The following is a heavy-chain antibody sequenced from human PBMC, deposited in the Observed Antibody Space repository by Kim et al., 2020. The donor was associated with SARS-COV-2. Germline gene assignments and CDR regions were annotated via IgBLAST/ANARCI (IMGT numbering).Heavy chain of an antibody. V-gene: IGHV5-51*01. CDR3: ATQLRGIKYYYDSSGYPYYFDY. J-gene: IGHJ4*02. Sequence: GESLKISCKGSGYSFTSYWIGWVRQMPGKGLEWMGIIYPGDSDTRYSPSFQGQVTISADKSISTAYLQWSSLKASDTAMYYCATQLRGIKYYYDSSGYPYYFDYWGQGTLVTVSS. D-gene: IGHD3-22*01. CDR2: IYPGDSDT. CDR1: GYSFTSYW.